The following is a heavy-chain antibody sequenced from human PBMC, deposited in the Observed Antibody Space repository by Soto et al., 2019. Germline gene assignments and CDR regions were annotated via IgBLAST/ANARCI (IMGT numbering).Heavy chain of an antibody. J-gene: IGHJ3*02. Sequence: AATVKVSCKASGYTFTGYYIHWVRQAPGQGLEWMGWINPNSGGTNYAQKFQGWVTMTRDTSISTAYMELSRLRSDDTAVYYCARAMNPAYCSGGSCPDAFDIWGQGTMVTFSS. V-gene: IGHV1-2*04. CDR2: INPNSGGT. D-gene: IGHD2-15*01. CDR3: ARAMNPAYCSGGSCPDAFDI. CDR1: GYTFTGYY.